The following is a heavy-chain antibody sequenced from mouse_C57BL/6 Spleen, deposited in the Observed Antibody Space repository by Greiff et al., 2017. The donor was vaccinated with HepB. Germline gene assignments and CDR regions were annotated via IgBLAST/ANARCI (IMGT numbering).Heavy chain of an antibody. J-gene: IGHJ3*01. CDR1: GFNIKDAY. Sequence: VQLQQSGAELVRPGASVKLSCTASGFNIKDAYMHWVKQRPEQGLEWIGWIEPENGDTEYASKFQGQATITADTSSNTAYLQLSSLTSADTAVYYCTTTFYDYLFAYWGQGTLVTVSS. CDR2: IEPENGDT. D-gene: IGHD2-4*01. CDR3: TTTFYDYLFAY. V-gene: IGHV14-4*01.